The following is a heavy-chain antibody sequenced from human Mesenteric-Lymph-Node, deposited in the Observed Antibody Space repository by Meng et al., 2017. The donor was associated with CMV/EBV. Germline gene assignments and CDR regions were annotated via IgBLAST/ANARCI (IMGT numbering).Heavy chain of an antibody. CDR3: AKESARPPTSYDY. CDR1: GFTFSSYS. J-gene: IGHJ4*02. CDR2: ISSSSSYI. D-gene: IGHD6-6*01. Sequence: GESLKISCAASGFTFSSYSMNWVRQAPGKGLEWVSSISSSSSYIYYADSVKGRFTISRDNAKNSLYLQMNSLRAEDTAVYYCAKESARPPTSYDYWGQGTLVTVSS. V-gene: IGHV3-21*01.